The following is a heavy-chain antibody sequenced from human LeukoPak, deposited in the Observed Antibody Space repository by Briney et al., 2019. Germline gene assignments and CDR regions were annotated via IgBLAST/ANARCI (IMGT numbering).Heavy chain of an antibody. V-gene: IGHV3-21*01. CDR2: ISSSSSYI. J-gene: IGHJ3*02. CDR3: ARETYYYDSGGYYYTDAFDI. D-gene: IGHD3-22*01. Sequence: PGGSLRLSCAASGFTFSSYWMSWVRQAPGKGLEWVSSISSSSSYIYYADSVKGRFTISRDNAKNSLYLQMNSLRAEDTAVYYCARETYYYDSGGYYYTDAFDIWGQGTMVTVSS. CDR1: GFTFSSYW.